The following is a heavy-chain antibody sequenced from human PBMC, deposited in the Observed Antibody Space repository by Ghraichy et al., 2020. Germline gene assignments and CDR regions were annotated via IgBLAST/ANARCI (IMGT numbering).Heavy chain of an antibody. CDR1: GFTFSSYD. CDR3: ARDPGYCSGGRCYGDAFDI. D-gene: IGHD2-15*01. CDR2: ISTSSSYI. Sequence: GSLRLSCAVSGFTFSSYDMNWVRQAPGMGLEWVSYISTSSSYIYYADSVKGRFTISRDNAKNSLSLQMNSLRAEDTAVYYCARDPGYCSGGRCYGDAFDIWGQGTMVTVSS. J-gene: IGHJ3*02. V-gene: IGHV3-21*01.